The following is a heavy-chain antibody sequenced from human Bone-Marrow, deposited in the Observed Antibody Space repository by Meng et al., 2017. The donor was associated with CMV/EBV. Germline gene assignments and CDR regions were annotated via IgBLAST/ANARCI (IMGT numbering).Heavy chain of an antibody. CDR2: ISSSSSYI. CDR3: ARGAGEAAAAGAFDI. J-gene: IGHJ3*02. CDR1: GFTFSSYS. D-gene: IGHD6-13*01. Sequence: GESLKISCAASGFTFSSYSMNWVRQAPGKGLEWVSSISSSSSYIYYADSVKGRFTISRDNAKTSLYLQMNSLRAEDTAVYYCARGAGEAAAAGAFDIWGQGTMVTVSS. V-gene: IGHV3-21*01.